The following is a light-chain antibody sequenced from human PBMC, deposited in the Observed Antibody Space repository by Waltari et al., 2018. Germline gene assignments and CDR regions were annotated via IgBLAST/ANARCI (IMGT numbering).Light chain of an antibody. J-gene: IGKJ2*01. CDR3: QQYYNAPYT. Sequence: DIVLTPSPHPLAVYLGERDTIHCKTSQSVLFSSNNENYLAWYQQKPGQPPKLLISWASIRESGVPDRFCGSGSGTDFTLTISSLQAEDVAVYYCQQYYNAPYTFGQGTKLEIK. CDR2: WAS. CDR1: QSVLFSSNNENY. V-gene: IGKV4-1*01.